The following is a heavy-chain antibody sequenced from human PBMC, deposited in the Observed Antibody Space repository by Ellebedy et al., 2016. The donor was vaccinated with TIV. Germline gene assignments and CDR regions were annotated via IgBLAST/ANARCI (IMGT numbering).Heavy chain of an antibody. Sequence: MPSETLSLTCAVYGWSFSSHYWSWIRQSPGKGLEWVVEIDHRGTTTYNLTLASRVIFSVDTSMNQFSLRVRSITAADTAIYFCARSGTYARSSLFDYWGQGNLVTVSS. CDR3: ARSGTYARSSLFDY. J-gene: IGHJ4*02. CDR2: IDHRGTT. D-gene: IGHD1-26*01. CDR1: GWSFSSHY. V-gene: IGHV4-34*01.